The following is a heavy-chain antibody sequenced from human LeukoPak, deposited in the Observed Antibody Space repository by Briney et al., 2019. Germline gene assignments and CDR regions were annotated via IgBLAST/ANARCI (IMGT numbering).Heavy chain of an antibody. J-gene: IGHJ4*02. CDR3: ARDWAYNDSSGYSGVDY. CDR2: INPRNGAT. D-gene: IGHD3-22*01. Sequence: GASVKVSCKASGYTFTSYYKHWVRQAPGQGPDWMGYINPRNGATNYSQKFQGRLTMTRDTSISTAYMELSRLRSDDTAVYYCARDWAYNDSSGYSGVDYWGQGTLVTVSS. V-gene: IGHV1-2*02. CDR1: GYTFTSYY.